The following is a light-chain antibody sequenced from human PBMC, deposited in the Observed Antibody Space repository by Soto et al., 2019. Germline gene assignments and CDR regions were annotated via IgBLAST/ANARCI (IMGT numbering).Light chain of an antibody. J-gene: IGKJ1*01. CDR1: QTNSSW. V-gene: IGKV1-5*03. CDR2: KAS. Sequence: EIPMTQSPSTLSGSAGDRVTITCRASQTNSSWLAWYQQKPGKAPKLLIYKASTLKSGVPSRFSGSGSGTEFTLTISSLQPDDFATYYCQHYKSYTEAFGPGTKGGYQ. CDR3: QHYKSYTEA.